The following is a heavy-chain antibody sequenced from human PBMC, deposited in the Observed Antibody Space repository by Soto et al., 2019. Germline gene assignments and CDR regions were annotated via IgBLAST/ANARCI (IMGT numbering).Heavy chain of an antibody. CDR2: LFYSGNT. D-gene: IGHD3-3*01. CDR1: GGSISRSSYY. J-gene: IGHJ4*02. V-gene: IGHV4-39*01. Sequence: SETLSLTCTVSGGSISRSSYYWGWIRQPPGKGLEWIGSLFYSGNTYYNPSLKSRVTISVDTSKNQFSLKLTSVTAADTAVYYCARHSPTYYDFWSGYYPFDYWGEGTLVTVSS. CDR3: ARHSPTYYDFWSGYYPFDY.